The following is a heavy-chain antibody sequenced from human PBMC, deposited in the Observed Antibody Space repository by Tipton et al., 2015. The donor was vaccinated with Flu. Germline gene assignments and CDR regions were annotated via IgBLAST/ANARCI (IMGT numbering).Heavy chain of an antibody. V-gene: IGHV3-7*01. Sequence: SLRLSCAASGFTFSSNRMNWVRQAPGKGLEWVANIKQDGSEKYYVGSVKGRFTISRDNANNLGYLQMNSLSVEDTAVYYCVRGMHVWGKGTTVTVSS. CDR3: VRGMHV. CDR1: GFTFSSNR. CDR2: IKQDGSEK. J-gene: IGHJ6*03.